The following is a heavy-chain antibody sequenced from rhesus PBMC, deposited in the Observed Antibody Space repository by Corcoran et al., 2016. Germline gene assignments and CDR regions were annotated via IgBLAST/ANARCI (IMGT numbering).Heavy chain of an antibody. CDR3: ATYRGGWPFDS. CDR1: GGSLSTPY. D-gene: IGHD6-37*01. CDR2: MYGSSGRT. Sequence: QVQLQESGPGLVTPSETLSLTCAVSGGSLSTPYWALILQPPGKGREWIGRMYGSSGRTSYNPSLTSRVTISRDTSKNQFSLKLSSVTAADTAVYFWATYRGGWPFDSWGQGVLVTVSS. J-gene: IGHJ4*01. V-gene: IGHV4-147*01.